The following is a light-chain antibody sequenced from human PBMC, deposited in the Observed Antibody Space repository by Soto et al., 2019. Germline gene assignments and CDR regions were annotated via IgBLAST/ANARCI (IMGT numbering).Light chain of an antibody. V-gene: IGLV2-23*01. CDR1: SSDVGAYNS. Sequence: QSVLAQPASVSGSPGQSITISCTGTSSDVGAYNSVSWYQQHAHKAPQVIIYKGTQRPSGVSNRFSGSTSGNAASLTISGLQADDEADYFCCSSAPESPYVFGSGTKVTVL. CDR2: KGT. CDR3: CSSAPESPYV. J-gene: IGLJ1*01.